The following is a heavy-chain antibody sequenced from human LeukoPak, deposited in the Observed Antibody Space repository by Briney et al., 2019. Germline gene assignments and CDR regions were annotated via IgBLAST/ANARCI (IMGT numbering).Heavy chain of an antibody. V-gene: IGHV3-53*01. D-gene: IGHD2-21*02. Sequence: GGSLRLSCAASGFVVGGNYMSWVRQAPGKGLEGVSVIYSGGSTYYADSGKGRFSTSRDSSTSTLVLQMDSLRVEDTAMYYCARPTDGDSTRYGMDVWGQGTTVIVSS. CDR3: ARPTDGDSTRYGMDV. CDR2: IYSGGST. J-gene: IGHJ6*02. CDR1: GFVVGGNY.